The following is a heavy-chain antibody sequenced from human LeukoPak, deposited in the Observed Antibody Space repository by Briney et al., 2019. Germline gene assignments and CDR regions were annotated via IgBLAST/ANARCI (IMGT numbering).Heavy chain of an antibody. D-gene: IGHD5-24*01. Sequence: ASVKVSCKASGYTFIDYYMHWVRQAPGQGLEWMGWINPNSGGTNYAQKFQGRVTMTRDTSITTAYMELSRLRSDDTAVYYCAREMATIVNQFDYWGQGTLVTVSS. V-gene: IGHV1-2*02. CDR1: GYTFIDYY. CDR3: AREMATIVNQFDY. J-gene: IGHJ4*02. CDR2: INPNSGGT.